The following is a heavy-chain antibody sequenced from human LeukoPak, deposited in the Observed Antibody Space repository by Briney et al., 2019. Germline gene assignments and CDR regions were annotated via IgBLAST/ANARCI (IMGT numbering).Heavy chain of an antibody. Sequence: ASVKVSCKASGYTFTSYGISWVRQAPGQGLEWMGWISAYNGNTNYAQKLQGRVTMTTDTPASTAYMELRSLRSDDTAVYYCARDSGSYPYFDYWGQGTLVTVSS. CDR1: GYTFTSYG. CDR3: ARDSGSYPYFDY. D-gene: IGHD1-26*01. J-gene: IGHJ4*02. V-gene: IGHV1-18*01. CDR2: ISAYNGNT.